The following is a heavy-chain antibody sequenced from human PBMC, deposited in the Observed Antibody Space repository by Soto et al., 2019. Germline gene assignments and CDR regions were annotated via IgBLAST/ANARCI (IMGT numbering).Heavy chain of an antibody. V-gene: IGHV1-8*01. CDR2: MNPNSGNT. J-gene: IGHJ5*02. CDR3: ARSARYCSSTSCSTGYNWFDH. Sequence: ASVKVSCKASGYTFTSYDINWVRQATGQGLEWMGWMNPNSGNTVYAQKSQGRVTMTRNTSISTAYMELSSLRSEDTAVYYCARSARYCSSTSCSTGYNWFDHWGQGTLLTVSS. CDR1: GYTFTSYD. D-gene: IGHD2-2*02.